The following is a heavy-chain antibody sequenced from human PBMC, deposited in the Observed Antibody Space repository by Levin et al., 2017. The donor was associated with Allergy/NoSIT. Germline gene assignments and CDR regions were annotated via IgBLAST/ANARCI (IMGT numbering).Heavy chain of an antibody. CDR2: ISSSGSPI. CDR3: ARDRGSGWDFGI. Sequence: PGGSLRLSCVASGFTFSSYEMNWVRQAPGKGLEWVSYISSSGSPIYYADSVKGRFTISRDNAKNSLYLQMNSLRAEDTAVYYCARDRGSGWDFGIWGQGTMVTVSS. CDR1: GFTFSSYE. D-gene: IGHD6-19*01. J-gene: IGHJ3*02. V-gene: IGHV3-48*03.